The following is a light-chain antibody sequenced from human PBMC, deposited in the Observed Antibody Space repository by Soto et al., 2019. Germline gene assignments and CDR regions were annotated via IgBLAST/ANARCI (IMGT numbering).Light chain of an antibody. CDR3: QQYNSYPDT. Sequence: DIQMTQSPSTLSASVGDRVTITCRASQSISSWLAWYQQKPGKAPKLLIYRASSLASGVPSRFSGSGSGTEFTLTISSLQSDEFATYYCQQYNSYPDTFGQGTKLEIK. CDR2: RAS. J-gene: IGKJ2*01. V-gene: IGKV1-5*03. CDR1: QSISSW.